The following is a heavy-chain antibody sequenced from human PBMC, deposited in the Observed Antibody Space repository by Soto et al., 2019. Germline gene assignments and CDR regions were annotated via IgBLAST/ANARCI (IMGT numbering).Heavy chain of an antibody. Sequence: SETLSLTCTVSGGSISTYYWTWIRQPPGKGLEWIGYIYHGGSTNFNPSLKSRVTTLVDTSKNQFSLNLRSVTAADTAVYYWAGGALDFWSLDVWGKGTTVTVSS. D-gene: IGHD3-3*01. CDR3: AGGALDFWSLDV. J-gene: IGHJ6*04. CDR2: IYHGGST. CDR1: GGSISTYY. V-gene: IGHV4-59*03.